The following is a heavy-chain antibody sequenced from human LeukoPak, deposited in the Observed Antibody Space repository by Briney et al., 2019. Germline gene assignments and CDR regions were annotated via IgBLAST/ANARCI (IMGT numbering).Heavy chain of an antibody. J-gene: IGHJ3*02. Sequence: SETLSLTCTVSGGSISSSSYYWGWIRQPPGKGLEWIGSIHYSGSTNYNPSLKSRVTISVDTSKNQFSLKLSSVTAADTAVYYCARARNYYDSSDYYYEGDAFDIWGQGTMVTVSS. CDR3: ARARNYYDSSDYYYEGDAFDI. CDR2: IHYSGST. CDR1: GGSISSSSYY. V-gene: IGHV4-39*07. D-gene: IGHD3-22*01.